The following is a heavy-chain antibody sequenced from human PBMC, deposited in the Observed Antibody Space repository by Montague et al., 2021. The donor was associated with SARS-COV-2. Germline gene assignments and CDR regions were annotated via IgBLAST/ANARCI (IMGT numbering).Heavy chain of an antibody. CDR1: GGSISSYY. Sequence: SETLSLTCTVSGGSISSYYWSCIRQPPGKGLEWIGYIYYSRSTNYNTSLKSRVTISVDTSKNQFSLKVRSVTAADTAVYYCARRRERWSDAFAIWGQGTMVTVSS. V-gene: IGHV4-59*08. J-gene: IGHJ3*02. CDR3: ARRRERWSDAFAI. D-gene: IGHD2-15*01. CDR2: IYYSRST.